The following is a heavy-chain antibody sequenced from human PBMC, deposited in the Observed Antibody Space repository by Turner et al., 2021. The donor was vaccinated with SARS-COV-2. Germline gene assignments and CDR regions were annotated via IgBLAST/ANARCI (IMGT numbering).Heavy chain of an antibody. V-gene: IGHV4-4*07. CDR2: IYSSGST. D-gene: IGHD6-13*01. J-gene: IGHJ5*02. CDR1: GGSISSYY. Sequence: QVQLQESGPGLVKPSEPLSPTCTVSGGSISSYYWSWIRQPAGTGLEWIGRIYSSGSTSDNPSRKSRLTMSGDTSMNQYSLKLSLVTAADTAGYYCARVRLDSSSWFLFYRTWFDPWGQGTLVTVSS. CDR3: ARVRLDSSSWFLFYRTWFDP.